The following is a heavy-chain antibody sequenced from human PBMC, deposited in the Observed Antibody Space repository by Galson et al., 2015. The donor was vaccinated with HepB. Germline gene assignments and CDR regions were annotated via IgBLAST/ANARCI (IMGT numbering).Heavy chain of an antibody. Sequence: ETLSLTCAVYGGSFSGFYWSWIRQPPGKGLEWIGEVNHSGSTNYNPSLKSRVTISVDTSKKQFSLKLSSVTAADTAVYYCASDYDSVDAFDFWGQGTMVTVSS. CDR1: GGSFSGFY. D-gene: IGHD3-22*01. CDR2: VNHSGST. CDR3: ASDYDSVDAFDF. J-gene: IGHJ3*01. V-gene: IGHV4-34*01.